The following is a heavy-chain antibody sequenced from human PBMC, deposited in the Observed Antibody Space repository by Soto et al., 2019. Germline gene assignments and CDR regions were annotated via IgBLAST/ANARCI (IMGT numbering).Heavy chain of an antibody. Sequence: EVQMLESGGGLAQPGGSLRVSCAASGFICSSYDMSWVRQAPGKGLEWVSTILVGGSTHYEDSVKGRFTISRDPSKNTVYLQMNSLTAGDTAVYYCAKATATGGGAIEIYGQGTMVTVSS. V-gene: IGHV3-23*01. D-gene: IGHD1-1*01. J-gene: IGHJ3*02. CDR3: AKATATGGGAIEI. CDR2: ILVGGST. CDR1: GFICSSYD.